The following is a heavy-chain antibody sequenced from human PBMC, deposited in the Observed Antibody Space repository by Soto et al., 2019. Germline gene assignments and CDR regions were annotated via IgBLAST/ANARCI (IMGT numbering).Heavy chain of an antibody. Sequence: QVQLQESGPGLVKPSETLSLTCTVSGGSISSYYWCWIRQPPGKGLEWIGYIYYSGSTNYNPSLKSRVTISVDTSKNQFSLKLSSVTAADTAVYYCARAPRGNYGYPSYFDYWGQGTLVTVSS. CDR2: IYYSGST. J-gene: IGHJ4*02. D-gene: IGHD3-10*01. CDR3: ARAPRGNYGYPSYFDY. V-gene: IGHV4-59*01. CDR1: GGSISSYY.